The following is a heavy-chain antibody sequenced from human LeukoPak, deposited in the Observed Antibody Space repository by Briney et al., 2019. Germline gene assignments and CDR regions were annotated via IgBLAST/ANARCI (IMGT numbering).Heavy chain of an antibody. CDR3: ARGSRGDGAAFDI. J-gene: IGHJ3*02. CDR1: GGSISSGGYY. V-gene: IGHV4-30-2*02. Sequence: PSETLSLTCTVSGGSISSGGYYWSWIRQPPGKGLEWIGYIYHSGSTYYNPSLKSRVTISVDTSKNQFSLKLISVTAADTAVYYCARGSRGDGAAFDIWGQGTMVTVSS. CDR2: IYHSGST. D-gene: IGHD7-27*01.